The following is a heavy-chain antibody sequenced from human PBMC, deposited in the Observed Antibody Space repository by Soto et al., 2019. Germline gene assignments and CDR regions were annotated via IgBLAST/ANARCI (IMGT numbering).Heavy chain of an antibody. V-gene: IGHV1-69*13. CDR3: AILIAVAADYYYYYGMDV. J-gene: IGHJ6*02. CDR1: GGTFSSYA. D-gene: IGHD6-19*01. CDR2: IIPIFGTA. Sequence: SVKVSCKASGGTFSSYAISWVRQAPGQGLEWMGGIIPIFGTANYAQKFQGRVTITADESTSTAYMELSSLRSEDTAVYYCAILIAVAADYYYYYGMDVWGQGTRVTVSS.